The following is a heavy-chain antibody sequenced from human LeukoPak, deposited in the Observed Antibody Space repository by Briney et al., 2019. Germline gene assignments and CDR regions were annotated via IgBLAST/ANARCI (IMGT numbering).Heavy chain of an antibody. D-gene: IGHD5-24*01. Sequence: GGSLRLSCAASGLTFSTYAMAWVRQAPGKGLEWVATDSNLAGSTYHADSVRGRFTVSRDNSNNILYLQMNSLRGEDTAVYYCAKEGLSGYNLDYWGRGTPVTVSS. V-gene: IGHV3-23*01. CDR1: GLTFSTYA. J-gene: IGHJ4*02. CDR2: DSNLAGST. CDR3: AKEGLSGYNLDY.